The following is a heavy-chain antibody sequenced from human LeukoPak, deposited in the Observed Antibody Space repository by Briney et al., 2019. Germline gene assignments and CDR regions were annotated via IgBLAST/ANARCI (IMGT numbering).Heavy chain of an antibody. CDR2: IHHSGST. CDR1: GGSFSGYY. J-gene: IGHJ5*02. Sequence: SETLSLTCAVYGGSFSGYYWSWIRQPPGKGLECIGEIHHSGSTYYNPSLKSRVTISVDTSKNQFSLKLSSVTAADTAVYYCARGYFSSWYINWFDPWGQGTLVTVSS. D-gene: IGHD6-13*01. V-gene: IGHV4-34*01. CDR3: ARGYFSSWYINWFDP.